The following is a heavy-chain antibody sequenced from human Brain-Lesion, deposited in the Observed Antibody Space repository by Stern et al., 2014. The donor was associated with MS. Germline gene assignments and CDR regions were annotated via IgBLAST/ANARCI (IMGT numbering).Heavy chain of an antibody. Sequence: QVQLVQSGPGLVKHSETLSLTCTVSGGSISSYYWNWIRQPPGKGLEWIGYIYSSGTTNYNPSLKSRVTMSVDMSKNQFSLILSSVTAADTAVYFCARNLRPPTNYYDALSYWGQGTLVTVSS. V-gene: IGHV4-59*01. CDR2: IYSSGTT. CDR1: GGSISSYY. CDR3: ARNLRPPTNYYDALSY. J-gene: IGHJ4*02. D-gene: IGHD3-22*01.